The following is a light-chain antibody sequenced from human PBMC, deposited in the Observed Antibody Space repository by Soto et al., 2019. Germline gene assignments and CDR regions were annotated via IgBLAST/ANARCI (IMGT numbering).Light chain of an antibody. CDR2: AAS. Sequence: EIVLAQSPGTLSLSPGQRATLSCRASQSVSRDYVAWYQHKPGQAPRLLIYAASSRPSGIPYRFGGSGSGTDFTLTISSLEPEDVALYYCQQYGSSPLTFGGGTRVEFK. J-gene: IGKJ4*01. V-gene: IGKV3-20*01. CDR3: QQYGSSPLT. CDR1: QSVSRDY.